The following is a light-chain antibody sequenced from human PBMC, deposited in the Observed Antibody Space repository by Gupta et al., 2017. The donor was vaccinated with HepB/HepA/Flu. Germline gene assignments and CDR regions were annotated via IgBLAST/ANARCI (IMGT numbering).Light chain of an antibody. J-gene: IGKJ1*01. CDR3: QQSDSTPKT. V-gene: IGKV1-39*01. CDR2: STS. CDR1: QSISSY. Sequence: DIQMTQSPSYLSASVGDRVTITCRASQSISSYLNWYQQKPGKAPRLLMYSTSNLESGVPSRFSGSGSGTXFTLTIXMLQPEDFATYYCQQSDSTPKTFGXGSKVEI.